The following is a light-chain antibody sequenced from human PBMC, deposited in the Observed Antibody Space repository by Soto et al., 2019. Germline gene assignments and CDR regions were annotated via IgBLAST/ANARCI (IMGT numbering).Light chain of an antibody. J-gene: IGKJ4*01. CDR1: QSVSSSY. Sequence: EIVLTQSPGTLSLSPGERATLSCRASQSVSSSYLAWYQQKPGQAPWLLIYGASSRATGIPDRFSGSGSGTDFTLTISRLEPEDFAVYYCQQYGSSPGSTFGGGTKVEIK. V-gene: IGKV3-20*01. CDR3: QQYGSSPGST. CDR2: GAS.